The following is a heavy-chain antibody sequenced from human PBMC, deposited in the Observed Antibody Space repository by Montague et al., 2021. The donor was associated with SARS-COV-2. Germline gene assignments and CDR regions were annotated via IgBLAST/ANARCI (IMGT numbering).Heavy chain of an antibody. Sequence: SLRLSCAASGFTFSSYGLHWVRRAPGKGLEWVAVIWYDGSNKYYADSVKGRFTISRDNSKNTLYLQMNSLRAEDTAVYYCARDLAYSYGFYYYGMDVWGQGTTVTVSS. CDR2: IWYDGSNK. V-gene: IGHV3-33*01. CDR1: GFTFSSYG. D-gene: IGHD5-18*01. J-gene: IGHJ6*02. CDR3: ARDLAYSYGFYYYGMDV.